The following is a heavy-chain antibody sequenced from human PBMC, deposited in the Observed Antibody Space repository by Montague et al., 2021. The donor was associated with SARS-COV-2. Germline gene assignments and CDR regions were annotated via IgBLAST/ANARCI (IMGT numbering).Heavy chain of an antibody. Sequence: SETLSLTCTVSGGSLNNYFWSWIWQPPGKGLEWVGYISDSGSTKYNPSLQSRVTTSVDTARNQFSLKLLSVTAADTAFYYCARVDSSGPGEYWGQGILVSVSS. V-gene: IGHV4-59*08. CDR2: ISDSGST. D-gene: IGHD3-22*01. J-gene: IGHJ4*02. CDR3: ARVDSSGPGEY. CDR1: GGSLNNYF.